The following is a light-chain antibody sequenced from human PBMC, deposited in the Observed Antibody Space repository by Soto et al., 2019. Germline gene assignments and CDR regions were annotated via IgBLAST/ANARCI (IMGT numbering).Light chain of an antibody. Sequence: EIVLTQSPCTLSLSPGDRASLSCRASQSVSSNSLAWYQQKPDQTPRLLISGAFSRATGIPDRFSGSGSETDFTITISRLEPEDFAVYYCHQYATPSYTFGQGTKLDI. CDR2: GAF. CDR1: QSVSSNS. J-gene: IGKJ2*01. CDR3: HQYATPSYT. V-gene: IGKV3-20*01.